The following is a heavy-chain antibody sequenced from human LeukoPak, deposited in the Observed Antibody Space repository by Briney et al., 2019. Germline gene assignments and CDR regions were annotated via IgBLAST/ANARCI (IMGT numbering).Heavy chain of an antibody. CDR1: GFTFSSYA. J-gene: IGHJ4*02. Sequence: PGGSLRLSCAASGFTFSSYAMSWVRQAPGKGLEWVSAISGSGGSTYYADSVNGRFTISRDDSKNTLYLQMNSLGAEDTAVYYCARGSLLRYFDWPDWGQGTLVTVSS. CDR2: ISGSGGST. CDR3: ARGSLLRYFDWPD. D-gene: IGHD3-9*01. V-gene: IGHV3-23*01.